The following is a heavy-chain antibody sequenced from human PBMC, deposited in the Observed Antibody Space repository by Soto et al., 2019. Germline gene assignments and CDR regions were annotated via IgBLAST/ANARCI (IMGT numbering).Heavy chain of an antibody. J-gene: IGHJ4*02. CDR3: EVTTGY. CDR1: GYTFTDYD. D-gene: IGHD2-21*02. V-gene: IGHV1-8*01. CDR2: MSPESGNT. Sequence: ASVKVSWKASGYTFTDYDINWVRQASGQGLEYMGWMSPESGNTGYAPQFQGRVTMTRNTSISTAYMELSSLRSEDTAVYYCEVTTGYWGQGTKVTV.